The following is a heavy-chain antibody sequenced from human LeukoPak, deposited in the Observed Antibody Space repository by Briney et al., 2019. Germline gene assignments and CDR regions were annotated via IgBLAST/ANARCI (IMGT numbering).Heavy chain of an antibody. Sequence: SETLSPTCAVYGGSFSGYYWSWIRQPPGKGLEWIGEINHSGSTNYNPSLKSRVTISVDTSKNQFSLKLSSVTAADTAVYYCARAESSGWRKRWAEYFQHWGQGTLVTVSS. CDR2: INHSGST. CDR1: GGSFSGYY. V-gene: IGHV4-34*01. D-gene: IGHD6-19*01. J-gene: IGHJ1*01. CDR3: ARAESSGWRKRWAEYFQH.